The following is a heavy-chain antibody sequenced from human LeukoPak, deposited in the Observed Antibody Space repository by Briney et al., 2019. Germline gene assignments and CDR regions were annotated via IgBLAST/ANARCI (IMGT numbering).Heavy chain of an antibody. Sequence: SVKVSCKASGGTFSSYTISWVRQAPGQGLEWMGRIIPILGIANYAQKFQGRVTITADKSTSTAYMELTSLRSEDTAVYYCAREGNYDFWSGSGLDPWGQGTLVTVSS. D-gene: IGHD3-3*01. CDR1: GGTFSSYT. J-gene: IGHJ5*02. CDR2: IIPILGIA. CDR3: AREGNYDFWSGSGLDP. V-gene: IGHV1-69*04.